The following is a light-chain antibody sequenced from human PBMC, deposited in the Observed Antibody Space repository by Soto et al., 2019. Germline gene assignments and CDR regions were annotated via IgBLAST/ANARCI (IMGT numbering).Light chain of an antibody. J-gene: IGKJ5*01. Sequence: IVMTQSPDTLSVSPGERATLSCRASQSITEKVVWYQQKSGQAPRLLIYGPSSRATGIPDRFSGSGSGTDFTLTIDGLEPEDFVVYYCQQYGYSPITFGQGTRLEI. CDR3: QQYGYSPIT. CDR1: QSITEK. V-gene: IGKV3-20*01. CDR2: GPS.